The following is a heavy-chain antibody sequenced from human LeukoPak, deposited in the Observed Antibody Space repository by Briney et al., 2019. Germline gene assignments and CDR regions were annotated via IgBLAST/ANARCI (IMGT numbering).Heavy chain of an antibody. Sequence: ASVKVCCKASGYTFTGYYMHWVRQAPGQGLEWMGWINPNSGDTNYAQKFQGRVTMTRDTSISTAYMELSRLTSDDTAFYYCARGSYDSSDFEYFHHWGQGALLTVSS. V-gene: IGHV1-2*02. CDR1: GYTFTGYY. CDR2: INPNSGDT. D-gene: IGHD3-22*01. CDR3: ARGSYDSSDFEYFHH. J-gene: IGHJ1*01.